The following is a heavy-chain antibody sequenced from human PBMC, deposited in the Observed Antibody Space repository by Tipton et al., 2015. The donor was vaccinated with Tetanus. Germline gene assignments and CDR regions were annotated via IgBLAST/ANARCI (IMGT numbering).Heavy chain of an antibody. J-gene: IGHJ5*02. Sequence: GLVKPSQTLSLTCAISGDSVSSNSAAWNWIRQSPSRGLEWLERTYYRSKWYNDYAVSVKSRITINPDTSKNQFSLQLNSVTPEDTAVYYCARDREYYYDSSGDTLAPNWFDPWGQGTLVTVSS. D-gene: IGHD3-22*01. CDR2: TYYRSKWYN. CDR1: GDSVSSNSAA. V-gene: IGHV6-1*01. CDR3: ARDREYYYDSSGDTLAPNWFDP.